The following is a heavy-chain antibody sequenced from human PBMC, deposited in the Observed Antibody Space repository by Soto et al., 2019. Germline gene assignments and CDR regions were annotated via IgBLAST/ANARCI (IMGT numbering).Heavy chain of an antibody. CDR1: GFTFISYW. Sequence: GGSLRLACAPSGFTFISYWMSWVRQAPGKGLEWVANIKQDGSEKYYVDSVKGRFTISRDNAKNSLYLQMNSLRAEDTAVYYCAREGRLLWFGELPYYFDYWGQGTLVTVSS. J-gene: IGHJ4*02. V-gene: IGHV3-7*03. CDR2: IKQDGSEK. D-gene: IGHD3-10*01. CDR3: AREGRLLWFGELPYYFDY.